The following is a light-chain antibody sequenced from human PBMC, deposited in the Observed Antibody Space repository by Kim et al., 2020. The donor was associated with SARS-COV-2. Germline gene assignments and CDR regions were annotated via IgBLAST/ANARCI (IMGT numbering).Light chain of an antibody. J-gene: IGLJ1*01. CDR3: NSRDSSGSHPGV. Sequence: GQTVRITGQGESLRRYYANGYQQKPGEAPVVVIYGFNNRPSRIPDRFSGSRSGDTISLTINGAQAEDEADYYCNSRDSSGSHPGVFGTGTKVTVL. CDR2: GFN. CDR1: SLRRYY. V-gene: IGLV3-19*01.